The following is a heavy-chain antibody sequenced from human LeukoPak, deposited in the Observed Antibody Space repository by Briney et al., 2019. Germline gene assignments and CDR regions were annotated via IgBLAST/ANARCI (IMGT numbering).Heavy chain of an antibody. J-gene: IGHJ6*03. Sequence: SQTLSLTCTVSGGSISSGGYYWSWIRQPPGKGLEWIGYIYHSGSTYYNPSLKSRVTISVDTSKNQFSLKLSSVTAADTAVYYCARGLSSSGYYYYYYMDVWGKGTTVTVSS. V-gene: IGHV4-30-2*01. CDR1: GGSISSGGYY. CDR3: ARGLSSSGYYYYYYMDV. D-gene: IGHD6-6*01. CDR2: IYHSGST.